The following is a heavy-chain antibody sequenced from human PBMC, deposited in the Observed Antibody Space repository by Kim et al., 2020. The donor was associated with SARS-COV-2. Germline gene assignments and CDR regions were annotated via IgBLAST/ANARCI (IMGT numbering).Heavy chain of an antibody. V-gene: IGHV3-30*04. Sequence: GGSLRLSCAASGFTFSSYAMHWVRQAPGKGLEWVAVISYDGSNKYYADSVKGRFTISRDNSKNTLYLQMNSLRAEDTAVYYCARFFYGMDVWGQGTTVTV. J-gene: IGHJ6*02. CDR3: ARFFYGMDV. CDR2: ISYDGSNK. CDR1: GFTFSSYA.